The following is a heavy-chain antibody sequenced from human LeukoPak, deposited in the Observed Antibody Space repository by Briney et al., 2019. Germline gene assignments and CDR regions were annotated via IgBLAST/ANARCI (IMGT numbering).Heavy chain of an antibody. J-gene: IGHJ5*02. CDR3: ARDLSYVTPSLQEDWFDP. CDR1: GGSISSYY. Sequence: PSETLSLTCTVSGGSISSYYWSWIRQPAGKGLEWIGRIYTSGSTNYNPSLKSRVTISVDKSKNQFSLKLSSVTAADTAVYYCARDLSYVTPSLQEDWFDPWGQGTLVTVSS. D-gene: IGHD2-15*01. V-gene: IGHV4-4*07. CDR2: IYTSGST.